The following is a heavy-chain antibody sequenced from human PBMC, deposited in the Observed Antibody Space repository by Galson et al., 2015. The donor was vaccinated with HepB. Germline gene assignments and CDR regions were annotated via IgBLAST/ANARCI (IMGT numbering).Heavy chain of an antibody. J-gene: IGHJ6*02. Sequence: SCKASGYTFTSYGISWVRQAPGQGLEWMGWISAYNGNTNYAQKLQGRVTMTTDTSTSTAYMELRSLRSDDTAVYYCARAGLGSGWYNPRYYYYGLDVWGQGTTVTVSS. CDR1: GYTFTSYG. CDR3: ARAGLGSGWYNPRYYYYGLDV. V-gene: IGHV1-18*01. CDR2: ISAYNGNT. D-gene: IGHD6-19*01.